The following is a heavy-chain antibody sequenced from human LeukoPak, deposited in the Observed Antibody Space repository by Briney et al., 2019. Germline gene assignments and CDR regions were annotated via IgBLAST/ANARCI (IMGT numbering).Heavy chain of an antibody. Sequence: PSETLSLTCAVSGGSISSSNWWSWVRQPPGKGLEWIGEIYHSGSTNYNPSLKSRVTISVDKSKNQFSLKLSSVTAEDTAVYYCASHFTSSGWYYFDYWGQGTLVTVSS. CDR2: IYHSGST. D-gene: IGHD6-19*01. J-gene: IGHJ4*02. V-gene: IGHV4-4*02. CDR3: ASHFTSSGWYYFDY. CDR1: GGSISSSNW.